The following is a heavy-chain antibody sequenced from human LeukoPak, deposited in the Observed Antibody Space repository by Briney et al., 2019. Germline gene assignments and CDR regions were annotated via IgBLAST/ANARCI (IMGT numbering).Heavy chain of an antibody. Sequence: GGSLRLSCAASGFTFSSYDMHWVRQVTGKYLEWVSAIGTTGDTYYPGSVKGRFTISRENAKNSLYLQMNSLRAGDTDVYYCAKDVVVVPPGGWFDYWGQGTLVTVSS. D-gene: IGHD2-2*01. CDR3: AKDVVVVPPGGWFDY. CDR2: IGTTGDT. J-gene: IGHJ4*02. V-gene: IGHV3-13*01. CDR1: GFTFSSYD.